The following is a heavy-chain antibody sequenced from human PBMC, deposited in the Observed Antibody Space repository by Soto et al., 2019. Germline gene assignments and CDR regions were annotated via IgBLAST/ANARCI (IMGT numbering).Heavy chain of an antibody. CDR3: ARHPTGDEKLEWLLMGGFWYYYMDV. V-gene: IGHV4-39*01. J-gene: IGHJ6*03. CDR1: GGSISSSSYY. D-gene: IGHD3-3*01. CDR2: IYYSGST. Sequence: SETLSLTCTVSGGSISSSSYYWGWIRQPPGKGLEWIGSIYYSGSTYYNPSLKSRVTISVDTSKNQFSLKLSSVTAADTVVYYCARHPTGDEKLEWLLMGGFWYYYMDVWGKGTTVTVSS.